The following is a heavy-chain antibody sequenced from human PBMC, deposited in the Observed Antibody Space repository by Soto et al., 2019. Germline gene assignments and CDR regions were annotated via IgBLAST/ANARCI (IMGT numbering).Heavy chain of an antibody. D-gene: IGHD2-15*01. CDR1: GGSFSGYY. J-gene: IGHJ6*03. Sequence: QVQLQQWGAGLLKPSETLSLTCAVYGGSFSGYYWSWIRQPPGKGLEWIGEINHSGSTNYNPSLKSLVTISVDTAKNQFSLKLSSVTAADTAVYYCARGWGYCSGGSCYKDYYYYMDVWGKGTTVTVSS. CDR2: INHSGST. CDR3: ARGWGYCSGGSCYKDYYYYMDV. V-gene: IGHV4-34*01.